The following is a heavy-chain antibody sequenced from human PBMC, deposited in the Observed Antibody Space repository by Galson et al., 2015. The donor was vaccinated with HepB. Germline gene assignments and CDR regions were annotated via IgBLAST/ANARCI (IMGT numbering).Heavy chain of an antibody. V-gene: IGHV1-18*01. J-gene: IGHJ4*02. Sequence: AVKVCCKACGYTFSNSGNSWVRQAPGQGHEWKGWIRAYNGNTHYAQKFQDRVTMTKDTSTSTAYMELRSLRSDDTAVYYCARVDLVRGYSSDHWGQGTLVTVSS. CDR3: ARVDLVRGYSSDH. D-gene: IGHD5-18*01. CDR2: IRAYNGNT. CDR1: GYTFSNSG.